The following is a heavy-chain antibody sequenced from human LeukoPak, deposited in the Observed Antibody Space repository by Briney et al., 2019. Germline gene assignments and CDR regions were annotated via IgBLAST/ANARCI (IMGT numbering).Heavy chain of an antibody. CDR3: ARDFARSGGVPGVYAFDI. CDR2: ISSSGSTI. V-gene: IGHV3-11*04. J-gene: IGHJ3*02. D-gene: IGHD2-15*01. CDR1: GFTFSDYD. Sequence: GGPLRLSCAASGFTFSDYDMSWISQAPGKGLEWFSYISSSGSTIYYADSVKGRFTISRDNAKNSLYLQMNSLRAEDTAVYYCARDFARSGGVPGVYAFDIWGQGTMVTASS.